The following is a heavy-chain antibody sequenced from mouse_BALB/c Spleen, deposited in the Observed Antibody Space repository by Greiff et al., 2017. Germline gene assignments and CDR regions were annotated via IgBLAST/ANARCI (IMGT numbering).Heavy chain of an antibody. J-gene: IGHJ4*01. Sequence: EVHLVESGGGLVQPGGSLKLSCAASGFTFSSYGMSWVRQTPDKRLELVATINSNGGSTYYPDSVKGRFTISRDNAKNTLYLQMSSLKSEDTAMYYCARDGYLLAMDYWGQGTSVTVSS. CDR1: GFTFSSYG. CDR3: ARDGYLLAMDY. V-gene: IGHV5-6-3*01. CDR2: INSNGGST. D-gene: IGHD2-2*01.